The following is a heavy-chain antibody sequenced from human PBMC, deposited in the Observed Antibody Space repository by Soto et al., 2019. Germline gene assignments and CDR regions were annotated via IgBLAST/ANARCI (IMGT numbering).Heavy chain of an antibody. V-gene: IGHV3-9*01. Sequence: PGGSLRLSCAASGFIFDDYAMHWVRQVPGKGLEWVSAISWNSGTIAYADSVKGRSTISRDNAKNSLYLQMNSLRSEDTALYYCAKDREGSSGWYGMDAWGQGTTVTVAS. D-gene: IGHD3-22*01. J-gene: IGHJ6*02. CDR3: AKDREGSSGWYGMDA. CDR2: ISWNSGTI. CDR1: GFIFDDYA.